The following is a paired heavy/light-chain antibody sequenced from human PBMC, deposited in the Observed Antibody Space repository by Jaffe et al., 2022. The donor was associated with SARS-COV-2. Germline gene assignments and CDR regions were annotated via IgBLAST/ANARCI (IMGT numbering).Heavy chain of an antibody. D-gene: IGHD3-10*01. CDR3: ARAPVITMVRGVIITRKPYYMDV. Sequence: QVQLQQWGAGLLKPSETLSLTCAVYGGSFSGYYWSWIRQPPGKGLEWIGEINHSGSTNYNPSLKSRVTISVDTSKNQFSLKLSSVTAADTAVYYCARAPVITMVRGVIITRKPYYMDVWGKGTTVTVSS. J-gene: IGHJ6*03. CDR2: INHSGST. CDR1: GGSFSGYY. V-gene: IGHV4-34*01.
Light chain of an antibody. J-gene: IGLJ3*02. Sequence: QSVLTQPPSVSAAPGQKVTISCSGSSSDIGNNYVSWYQQLPGTAPKLLIYDNNKRPSGIPDRFSGSKSGTSATLGITGLQTGDEADYYCGTWDSSLSAGVFGGGTKLTVL. CDR2: DNN. CDR3: GTWDSSLSAGV. CDR1: SSDIGNNY. V-gene: IGLV1-51*01.